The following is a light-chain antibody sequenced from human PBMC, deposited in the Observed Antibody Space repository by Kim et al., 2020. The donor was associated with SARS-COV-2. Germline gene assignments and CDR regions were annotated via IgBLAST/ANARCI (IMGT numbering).Light chain of an antibody. CDR2: AAS. CDR1: QSISSY. Sequence: ASVGDRVTITCRASQSISSYLNWYQQKPGKAPKLLIYAASSLQSGIPSRFSGSGSGTDFTLTISSLQPEDFATYYCQQSYSTPWTFGQGTKVDIK. V-gene: IGKV1-39*01. J-gene: IGKJ1*01. CDR3: QQSYSTPWT.